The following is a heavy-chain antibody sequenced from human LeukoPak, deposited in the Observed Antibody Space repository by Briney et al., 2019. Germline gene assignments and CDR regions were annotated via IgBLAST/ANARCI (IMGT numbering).Heavy chain of an antibody. V-gene: IGHV3-7*01. Sequence: PGGSLRLFCAVSGFTFSSYWMTWVRQAPGKGLEWVANIKQDGSEKYYVDSVKGRFTISRDNAKNSLYLQMNSLRAEDTAVYYCARGLVVEGYYFDYWGQGTLVAVSS. J-gene: IGHJ4*02. CDR1: GFTFSSYW. CDR3: ARGLVVEGYYFDY. CDR2: IKQDGSEK. D-gene: IGHD2-15*01.